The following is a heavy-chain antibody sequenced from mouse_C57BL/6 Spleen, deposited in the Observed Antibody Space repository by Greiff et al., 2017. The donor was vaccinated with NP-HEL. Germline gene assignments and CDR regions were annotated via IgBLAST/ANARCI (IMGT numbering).Heavy chain of an antibody. CDR2: INPNNGGT. D-gene: IGHD2-3*01. V-gene: IGHV1-18*01. CDR3: SRSDGYYVYFDY. J-gene: IGHJ2*01. Sequence: EVQLQQSGPELVKPGASVKIPCKASGYTFTDYNMDWVKQSHGKSLEWIGDINPNNGGTIYNQKFKGKATLTVDKSSSTAYMELRSLTSEDTAVYYWSRSDGYYVYFDYWGQGTTLTVSS. CDR1: GYTFTDYN.